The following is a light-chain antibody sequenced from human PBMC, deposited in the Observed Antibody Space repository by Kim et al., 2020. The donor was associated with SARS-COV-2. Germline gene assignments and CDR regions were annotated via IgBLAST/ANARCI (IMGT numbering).Light chain of an antibody. V-gene: IGLV1-47*01. CDR2: RDD. Sequence: LTQPPSASGTPGQRVTISCSGSNSNIGNHYVYWYQHLPGTAPKLLIYRDDQRPSGVPDRFSGSKSGTSASLAISGLRSEDDADYYCAAWDDRLISWVFGGGTKLTVL. J-gene: IGLJ3*02. CDR1: NSNIGNHY. CDR3: AAWDDRLISWV.